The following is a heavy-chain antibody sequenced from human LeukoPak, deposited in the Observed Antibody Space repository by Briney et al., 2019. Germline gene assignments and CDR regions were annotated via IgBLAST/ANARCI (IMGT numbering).Heavy chain of an antibody. CDR1: GFTFSNYW. Sequence: PGGSLRLSCAASGFTFSNYWMHWVRQTPGKGLMWVSRINPDGSSTTCAHSVMGRFTISRDNAKNTLYLQMNSLRDEDTAVYYCARRGVYNTSYFDSWGQGTLVTVSS. CDR2: INPDGSST. CDR3: ARRGVYNTSYFDS. J-gene: IGHJ4*02. D-gene: IGHD1-1*01. V-gene: IGHV3-74*01.